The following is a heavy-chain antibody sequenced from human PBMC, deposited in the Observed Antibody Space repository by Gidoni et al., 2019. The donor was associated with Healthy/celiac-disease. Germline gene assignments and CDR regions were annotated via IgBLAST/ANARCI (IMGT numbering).Heavy chain of an antibody. CDR2: IYYRGST. D-gene: IGHD6-6*01. J-gene: IGHJ4*02. Sequence: QLQLQESCPGLVKPSETLSLTCTVSGGSISSSSYYWGWIRQPPGKGLEWIGSIYYRGSTYYNPALKSRVTISVDTSKNQFSLKLSSVTAADTAVYYCARSENLAIAACFDYWGQGTLVTVSS. CDR1: GGSISSSSYY. CDR3: ARSENLAIAACFDY. V-gene: IGHV4-39*01.